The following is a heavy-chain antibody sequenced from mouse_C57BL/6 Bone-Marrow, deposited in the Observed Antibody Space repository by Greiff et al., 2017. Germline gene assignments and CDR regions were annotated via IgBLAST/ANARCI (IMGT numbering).Heavy chain of an antibody. V-gene: IGHV7-3*01. D-gene: IGHD2-4*01. CDR3: SRCDYAVDY. CDR1: GFTFTDYY. J-gene: IGHJ2*01. CDR2: IRNKANGYTT. Sequence: EVQLVEPGAGLVQPGGSLSLSCAASGFTFTDYYMSWVRQPPGKALEWLGFIRNKANGYTTEYSASVKGRFTISRDTSQSILYLQMNALRAEDSSTYCCSRCDYAVDYWGQSSTLTVSS.